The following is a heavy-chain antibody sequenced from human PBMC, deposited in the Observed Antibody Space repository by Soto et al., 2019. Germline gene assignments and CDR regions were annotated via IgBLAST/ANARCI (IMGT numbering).Heavy chain of an antibody. CDR1: GYTFTSYD. J-gene: IGHJ4*02. Sequence: AAVKVSCQSSGYTFTSYDINWVRQATGQGLEWMGWMNPNSGNTGYAQKFQGRVTMTRNTSISTAYMELSSLRSEDTAVYYCARCDDFWSGYFSLGDWGKGTRITVFS. CDR2: MNPNSGNT. V-gene: IGHV1-8*01. CDR3: ARCDDFWSGYFSLGD. D-gene: IGHD3-3*01.